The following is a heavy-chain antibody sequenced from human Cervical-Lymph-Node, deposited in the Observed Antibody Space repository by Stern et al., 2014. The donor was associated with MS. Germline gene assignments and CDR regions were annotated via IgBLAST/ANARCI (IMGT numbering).Heavy chain of an antibody. J-gene: IGHJ4*02. CDR1: GFTFSDYY. CDR2: IRNKANSYTT. V-gene: IGHV3-72*01. CDR3: ARGSRHSDY. Sequence: EVQLVESGGGLVQPGGSLRLSCAASGFTFSDYYMDWVRQAPGKGLEGVGRIRNKANSYTTEYAASVAGRFTISRDDSKNSLYLQMNTLKTEDTAVYYCARGSRHSDYWGQGIMVTVSS.